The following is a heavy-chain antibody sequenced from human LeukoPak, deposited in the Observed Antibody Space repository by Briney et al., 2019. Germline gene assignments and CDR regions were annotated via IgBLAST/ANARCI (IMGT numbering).Heavy chain of an antibody. CDR2: LSAYNGNT. J-gene: IGHJ3*02. D-gene: IGHD6-6*01. V-gene: IGHV1-18*04. CDR3: ARGSSSLAGAFDI. CDR1: GYTFTGYF. Sequence: ASVKVSCKASGYTFTGYFMHWVRQAPGQGLEWMGWLSAYNGNTNYAQNLQGRVTMTTDTSTSTVYMELRSLRSDDTAVYYCARGSSSLAGAFDIWGQGTMVTVSS.